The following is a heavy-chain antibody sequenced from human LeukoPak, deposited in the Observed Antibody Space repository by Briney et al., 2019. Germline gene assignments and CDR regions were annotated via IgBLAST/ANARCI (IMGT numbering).Heavy chain of an antibody. Sequence: PGGSLRLSCAASGFTFSSYAMHWVRQAPGKGLEWVAVISYDGSNKYYADSVKGRFTISRDNSKNTLYLRMNSLRAEDTAVYYCARAGRNRAVAAYSDIPFDYWGQGTLVTVSS. CDR2: ISYDGSNK. V-gene: IGHV3-30*04. J-gene: IGHJ4*02. D-gene: IGHD6-19*01. CDR3: ARAGRNRAVAAYSDIPFDY. CDR1: GFTFSSYA.